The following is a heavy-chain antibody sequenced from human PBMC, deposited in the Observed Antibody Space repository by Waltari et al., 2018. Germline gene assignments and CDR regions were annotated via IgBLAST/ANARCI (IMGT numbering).Heavy chain of an antibody. Sequence: QVQLEQSGAEVSKPGASVKVPCKVSEYTLSKFPIDWLRQVHGKWFVWMGGFDPEDGERTDARKFQGRVTVTEDTLTNTAYMEMSSLRSEDTAIYYCVTRIKAVVQGVIIVEGPPPNWFDPWGPGTQVTVSS. D-gene: IGHD3-10*02. CDR3: VTRIKAVVQGVIIVEGPPPNWFDP. CDR1: EYTLSKFP. CDR2: FDPEDGER. V-gene: IGHV1-24*01. J-gene: IGHJ5*02.